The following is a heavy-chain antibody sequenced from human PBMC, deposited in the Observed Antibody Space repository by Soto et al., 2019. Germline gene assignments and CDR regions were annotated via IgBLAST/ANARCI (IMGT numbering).Heavy chain of an antibody. CDR1: GGTFSTYT. J-gene: IGHJ5*02. D-gene: IGHD4-4*01. CDR2: IIPIIGII. Sequence: QVQLVQSGAEVKKPGSSVKVSCKASGGTFSTYTITWVRQAPGQGLEWMGRIIPIIGIINYAQKFQGRVTISAEKFTGTAYMKLTGLRSDDTAVYYCAGDPDSHYNDSHASSYPWGQGTLVTVSS. V-gene: IGHV1-69*08. CDR3: AGDPDSHYNDSHASSYP.